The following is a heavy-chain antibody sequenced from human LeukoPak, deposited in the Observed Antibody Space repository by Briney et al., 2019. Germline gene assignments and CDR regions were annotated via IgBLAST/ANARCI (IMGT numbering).Heavy chain of an antibody. Sequence: SETLSLTCTVSGGSISSYYWSWVRQPAGKGREWLGRIYTSGRTNYNPSLKSRVTMSVLTSKNQFSLKLSSVTAADTAVYYCSRDIDWGSDDAFDIWGQGTMVTVSS. CDR2: IYTSGRT. CDR3: SRDIDWGSDDAFDI. V-gene: IGHV4-4*07. J-gene: IGHJ3*02. D-gene: IGHD7-27*01. CDR1: GGSISSYY.